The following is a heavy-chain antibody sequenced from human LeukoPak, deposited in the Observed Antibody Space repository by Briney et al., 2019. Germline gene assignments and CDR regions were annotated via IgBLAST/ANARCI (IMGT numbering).Heavy chain of an antibody. J-gene: IGHJ3*01. Sequence: SVTVSCKASGGTFNRYAISWVRQAPGQGLEWMGGIIPMFDAANYAQRFQGRITITADKSTSTGYMELSSLTSEDTAVYYCARADNWEGAKGDWGQGTMVTVSS. D-gene: IGHD3-16*01. CDR3: ARADNWEGAKGD. CDR1: GGTFNRYA. CDR2: IIPMFDAA. V-gene: IGHV1-69*06.